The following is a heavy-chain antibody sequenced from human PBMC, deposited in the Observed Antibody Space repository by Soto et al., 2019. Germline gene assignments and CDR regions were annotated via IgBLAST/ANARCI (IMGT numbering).Heavy chain of an antibody. CDR1: GFSLNSYA. J-gene: IGHJ4*02. CDR3: ATDGVQYVVSGLYYFHY. D-gene: IGHD2-15*01. CDR2: ISYNGKNK. V-gene: IGHV3-30*15. Sequence: QVQLVESGGGVVQPGTSLRLSCAASGFSLNSYAMHWVRQVPGKGLEWVAFISYNGKNKYYGDSVKGRFTISRDESTNTLYLQMRSLRSEDTAVYYCATDGVQYVVSGLYYFHYWGQGTLVTVSS.